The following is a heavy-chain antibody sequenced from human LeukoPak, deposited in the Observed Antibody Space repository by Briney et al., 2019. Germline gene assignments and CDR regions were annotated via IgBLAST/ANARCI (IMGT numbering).Heavy chain of an antibody. CDR1: GFTFSDYE. J-gene: IGHJ4*02. V-gene: IGHV3-48*03. D-gene: IGHD3-16*01. CDR2: NSGSGSTI. CDR3: ARGVWGRHFDH. Sequence: PGGSLRLSRAGSGFTFSDYEMNWVRQAPGKGLEWLSYNSGSGSTIYYADSVKGRFTIFRDNAKNSLYLQMNSLRAEDTALYSCARGVWGRHFDHWGQGALVTVSS.